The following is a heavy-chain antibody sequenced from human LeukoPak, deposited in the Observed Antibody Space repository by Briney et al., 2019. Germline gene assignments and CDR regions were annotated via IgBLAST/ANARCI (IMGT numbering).Heavy chain of an antibody. CDR3: ARVSIAVDLDY. Sequence: SETLSLTCAVSGGSFSGYYWSWIRQPPGKGLEWIGEINHSGSTNYNPSLKSRVTISVDTSKNQFSLKLSSVTAADTAVYYCARVSIAVDLDYWGQGTLVTVSS. CDR2: INHSGST. V-gene: IGHV4-34*01. CDR1: GGSFSGYY. D-gene: IGHD6-19*01. J-gene: IGHJ4*02.